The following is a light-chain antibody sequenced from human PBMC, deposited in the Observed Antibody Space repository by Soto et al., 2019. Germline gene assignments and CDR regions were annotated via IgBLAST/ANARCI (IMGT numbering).Light chain of an antibody. V-gene: IGKV3-20*01. CDR3: QQYGSSTEIS. J-gene: IGKJ3*01. CDR1: QTISDNY. CDR2: GAS. Sequence: DIVLTQSPGTLSLSPGERATLSCRASQTISDNYLAWYQQKPGQSPRLLISGASIRAPGIPDRFSGSGSETDFTLTISRLEPEDFAFYYCQQYGSSTEISFGPGTKVDIK.